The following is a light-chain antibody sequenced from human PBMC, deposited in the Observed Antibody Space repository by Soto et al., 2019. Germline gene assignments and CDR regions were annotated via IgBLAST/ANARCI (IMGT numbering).Light chain of an antibody. CDR2: EGS. CDR1: SSDVGSYNL. J-gene: IGLJ2*01. Sequence: QSVLTQPASVSGSPGQSITISCTGTSSDVGSYNLVAWYQQHPGKAPKLMIYEGSKRPSGVSNRFSGSKSGNTASLTISGLQADDEADYYCSAYAGSSTFVVVGGGTKVTVL. CDR3: SAYAGSSTFVV. V-gene: IGLV2-23*01.